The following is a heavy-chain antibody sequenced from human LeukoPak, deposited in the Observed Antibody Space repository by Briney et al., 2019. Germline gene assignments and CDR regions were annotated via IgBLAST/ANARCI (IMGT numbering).Heavy chain of an antibody. CDR3: ARAGYYGRKYDDAFDI. Sequence: GGSLRLSRAASGFTFSSYWMHWVRQAPGKGLVWVSRINSDGSSTSYADSVKGRFTISRDNAKNTLYLQMNSLRAEDTAVYYCARAGYYGRKYDDAFDIWGQGTMVTVSS. CDR2: INSDGSST. CDR1: GFTFSSYW. V-gene: IGHV3-74*01. D-gene: IGHD1-26*01. J-gene: IGHJ3*02.